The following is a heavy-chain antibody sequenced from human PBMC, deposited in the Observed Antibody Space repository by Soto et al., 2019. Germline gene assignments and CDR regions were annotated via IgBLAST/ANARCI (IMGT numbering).Heavy chain of an antibody. D-gene: IGHD3-22*01. Sequence: GGSLRLSCAASGFTFDDYAMHWVRQAPGKGLEWVSLISGDGGSTYYADSVKGRFTISRDNSKNSLYLQMNSLRTEDTALYYCAKVHKPYYYDSSGYYYYYYGMDVWGQGTTVTVSS. CDR1: GFTFDDYA. J-gene: IGHJ6*02. CDR3: AKVHKPYYYDSSGYYYYYYGMDV. CDR2: ISGDGGST. V-gene: IGHV3-43*02.